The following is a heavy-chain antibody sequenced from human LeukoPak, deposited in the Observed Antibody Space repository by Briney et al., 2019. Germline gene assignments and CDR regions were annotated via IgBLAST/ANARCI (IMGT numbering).Heavy chain of an antibody. CDR1: GFTFSSYA. CDR3: ARGGTAAAKYFKH. J-gene: IGHJ1*01. D-gene: IGHD6-13*01. Sequence: GGSLRLSCAASGFTFSSYAMSWVRQAPGKGLEWVSAISGSGGSTYYADSVKGRFTISSDNSMNTLYLQMNSLRVEDTAVYYCARGGTAAAKYFKHWGQGTLVTVSS. CDR2: ISGSGGST. V-gene: IGHV3-23*01.